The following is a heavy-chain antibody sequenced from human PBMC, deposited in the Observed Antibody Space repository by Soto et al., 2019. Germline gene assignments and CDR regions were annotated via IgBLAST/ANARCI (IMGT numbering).Heavy chain of an antibody. CDR3: ARLALRFHGAFDI. J-gene: IGHJ3*02. Sequence: QVQLQQWGAGLLKPSETLSLTCAVYGGSFSGYYWSWIRQPPGKGLEWIGEINHSRSTNYNPSLKGRDTISVDTSKNEFSLKLSSVTAADTAVYYCARLALRFHGAFDIWGQGTMVTVSS. V-gene: IGHV4-34*01. CDR2: INHSRST. CDR1: GGSFSGYY. D-gene: IGHD3-3*01.